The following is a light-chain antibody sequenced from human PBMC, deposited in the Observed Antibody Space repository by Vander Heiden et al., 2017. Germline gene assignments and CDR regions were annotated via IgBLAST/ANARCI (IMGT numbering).Light chain of an antibody. CDR1: QRVSSY. J-gene: IGKJ1*01. Sequence: EIVLTQSPATLSLSPGERATLSCRASQRVSSYLAWYQQKPGQAPRLLIYDASNRATGIPARFSGSGSGTDFTLTISSLEPEDFAVYYCQQRNNGPPTWTFGQGTKVEIK. V-gene: IGKV3-11*01. CDR2: DAS. CDR3: QQRNNGPPTWT.